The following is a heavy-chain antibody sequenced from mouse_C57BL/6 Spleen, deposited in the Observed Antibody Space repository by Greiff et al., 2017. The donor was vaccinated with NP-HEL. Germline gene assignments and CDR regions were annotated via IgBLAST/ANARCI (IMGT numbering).Heavy chain of an antibody. CDR1: GFSLTSYG. CDR2: IWSGGST. V-gene: IGHV2-2*01. CDR3: ASGSSYWYFDV. D-gene: IGHD1-1*01. J-gene: IGHJ1*03. Sequence: VMLVESGPGLVQPSQSLSITCTVSGFSLTSYGVHWVRQSPGKGLEWLGVIWSGGSTAYNAAFISRLSISKDNSKSQVFFKMNSLQADDTAIYYCASGSSYWYFDVWGTGTTVTVSS.